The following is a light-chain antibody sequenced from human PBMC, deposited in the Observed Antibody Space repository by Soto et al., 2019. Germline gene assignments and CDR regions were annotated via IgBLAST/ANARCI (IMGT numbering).Light chain of an antibody. CDR1: SGHSSYA. J-gene: IGLJ2*01. V-gene: IGLV4-69*01. CDR2: VNSDGRH. CDR3: QTWGTGTVV. Sequence: QSVLTQSPSASASLGASVKLTCTLSSGHSSYAIAWHQQQPEKGPRYLMRVNSDGRHIKGDWIPDRFSGSSSGAERYLTIYSLQSEDEADYYCQTWGTGTVVFGGGTKLTVL.